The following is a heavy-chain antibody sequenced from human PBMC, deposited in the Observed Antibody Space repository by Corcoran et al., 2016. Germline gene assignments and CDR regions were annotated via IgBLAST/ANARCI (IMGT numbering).Heavy chain of an antibody. V-gene: IGHV4-34*01. CDR1: GGSFSGYY. Sequence: QVQLQQWGAGLLKPSETLSLTCAVYGGSFSGYYWSWIRQPPGKGLEWIGEINHSGSTNYNPSLKSRVTISVDTSKNKSSLKLSSVTAADTAVYYCARGPSSSGYGYWGQGTLVTVSS. D-gene: IGHD6-13*01. J-gene: IGHJ4*02. CDR2: INHSGST. CDR3: ARGPSSSGYGY.